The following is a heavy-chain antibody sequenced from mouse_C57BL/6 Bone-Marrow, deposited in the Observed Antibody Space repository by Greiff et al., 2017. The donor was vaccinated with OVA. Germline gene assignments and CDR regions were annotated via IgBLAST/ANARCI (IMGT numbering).Heavy chain of an antibody. V-gene: IGHV3-6*01. CDR2: ISYDGSN. CDR3: ARADSFYYAMDY. CDR1: GYSITSGYY. J-gene: IGHJ4*01. Sequence: EVQLVESGPGLVKPSQSLSLTCSVTGYSITSGYYWNWIRQFPGNKLEWMGYISYDGSNNYNPSLKNRISITRDTSKNQFFLKLNSVTTEDTATYYCARADSFYYAMDYWGQGTSVTVSS. D-gene: IGHD1-2*01.